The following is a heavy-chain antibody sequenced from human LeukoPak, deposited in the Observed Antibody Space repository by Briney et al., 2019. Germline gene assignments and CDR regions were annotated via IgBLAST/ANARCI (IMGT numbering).Heavy chain of an antibody. CDR1: GFTFSSYA. Sequence: GGSLRLSCAASGFTFSSYAMHWVRQAPGKGLEWVAVISYDGSNKYYADSVKGRFTTSRDNSKNTLYLQMNSLRAEDTAVYYCARGRVAGPGAVAYWGQGTLVTVSS. V-gene: IGHV3-30*04. J-gene: IGHJ4*02. D-gene: IGHD6-19*01. CDR3: ARGRVAGPGAVAY. CDR2: ISYDGSNK.